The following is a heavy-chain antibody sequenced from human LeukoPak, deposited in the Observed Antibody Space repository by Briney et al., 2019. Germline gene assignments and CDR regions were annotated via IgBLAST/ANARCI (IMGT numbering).Heavy chain of an antibody. D-gene: IGHD3-3*01. CDR1: GGTFSSYA. CDR3: ARDREWGHPGRYYFDY. V-gene: IGHV1-69*13. J-gene: IGHJ4*02. CDR2: IIPIFGTA. Sequence: ASVKVSCKASGGTFSSYAISWVRQAPGQGLEWMGGIIPIFGTANYAQKFQGRVTITADESTSTAYMELSSLRSEDTAVYYCARDREWGHPGRYYFDYWGQGTLVTVSS.